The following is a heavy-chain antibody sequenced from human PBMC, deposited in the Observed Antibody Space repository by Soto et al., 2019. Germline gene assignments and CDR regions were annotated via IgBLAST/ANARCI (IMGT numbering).Heavy chain of an antibody. Sequence: SETLSLTCTVSGGSISSSSYYWGWIRQPPGKGLEWIGSIYYSGSTYYNPSLKSRVTISVDTSKNQFSLKLSSVTAADTAVYYCARRFGSGWPAWFDPWGQGTMVTVSS. CDR2: IYYSGST. CDR3: ARRFGSGWPAWFDP. V-gene: IGHV4-39*01. CDR1: GGSISSSSYY. D-gene: IGHD6-19*01. J-gene: IGHJ5*02.